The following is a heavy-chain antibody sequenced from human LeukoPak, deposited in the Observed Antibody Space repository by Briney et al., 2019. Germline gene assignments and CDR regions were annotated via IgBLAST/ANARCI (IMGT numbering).Heavy chain of an antibody. V-gene: IGHV3-11*06. CDR1: GFTFSDYY. CDR2: ISSSSSYI. Sequence: GGSLRLSCAASGFTFSDYYMSWIRQAPGTGLEWVSSISSSSSYIYYADSVKGRFTISRDNAKNSLYLQMNSLRAEDTAVYYCARDLRGYSYIPEYWGQGTLVTVSS. D-gene: IGHD5-18*01. J-gene: IGHJ4*02. CDR3: ARDLRGYSYIPEY.